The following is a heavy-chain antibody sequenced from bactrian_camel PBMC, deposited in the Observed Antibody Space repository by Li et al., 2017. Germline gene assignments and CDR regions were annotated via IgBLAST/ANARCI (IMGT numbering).Heavy chain of an antibody. CDR3: AADSVGRCRARGWVERPSVAAYDY. CDR1: GVTFSDAC. CDR2: LASDGST. D-gene: IGHD5*01. J-gene: IGHJ4*01. Sequence: VQLVESGGGSVQAGGSLRLSCLVSGVTFSDACINWIRQAPGKEREGVVALASDGSTWYADSVKGRFTISKDDLKDTLYLQMNSLKPKDTAMYYCAADSVGRCRARGWVERPSVAAYDYWGQGTQVTVS. V-gene: IGHV3S26*01.